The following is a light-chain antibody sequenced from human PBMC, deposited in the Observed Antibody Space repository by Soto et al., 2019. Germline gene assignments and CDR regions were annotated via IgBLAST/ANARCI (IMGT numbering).Light chain of an antibody. Sequence: DIVMTQTPLSLSVTPGQPASISCQSSQSLLHSDGKTFLFWFLQKPGQPPHLLMYEVSNRFSGVSDRFSGSGAGTDFTLQISRVEAEDVGVYYCMQSKQFPKTFGQGPNLEIK. CDR2: EVS. CDR1: QSLLHSDGKTF. J-gene: IGKJ2*01. CDR3: MQSKQFPKT. V-gene: IGKV2D-29*01.